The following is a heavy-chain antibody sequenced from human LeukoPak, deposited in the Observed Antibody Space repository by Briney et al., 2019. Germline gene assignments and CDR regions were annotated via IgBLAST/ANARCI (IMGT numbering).Heavy chain of an antibody. CDR2: IFPGDSDT. CDR3: ARGYYGYLGWFDP. V-gene: IGHV5-51*01. Sequence: GESLKISCKGSGYIFTTYWIGWVRQMPGKGLEWMGIIFPGDSDTTYGPSFQGQVTISVDKSTTTAYLQWTSLKASDTAMYYRARGYYGYLGWFDPWGQGTLVTVSS. CDR1: GYIFTTYW. D-gene: IGHD3-10*01. J-gene: IGHJ5*02.